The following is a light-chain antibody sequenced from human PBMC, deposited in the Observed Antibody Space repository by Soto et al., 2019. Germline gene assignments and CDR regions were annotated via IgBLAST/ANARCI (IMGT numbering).Light chain of an antibody. Sequence: VLTQSPGTLSLSPGERATLSCRASQSVSSNYLAWYQQKPGQAPRLLIYGASSRATGIPDRFSGSGSGTDFTLTISRLEPEDFSVYYCQQYDSSPLTFGGGTKVEIK. CDR3: QQYDSSPLT. V-gene: IGKV3-20*01. J-gene: IGKJ4*01. CDR2: GAS. CDR1: QSVSSNY.